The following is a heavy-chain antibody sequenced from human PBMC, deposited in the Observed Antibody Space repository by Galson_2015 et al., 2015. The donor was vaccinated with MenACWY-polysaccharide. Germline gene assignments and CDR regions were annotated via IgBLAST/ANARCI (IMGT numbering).Heavy chain of an antibody. D-gene: IGHD5-12*01. Sequence: SLRLSCAASGFTFDDYAMHWVRQAPGKGLEWVSGISWNSGSIGYADSVKGRFTISRDNAKNSLYLQMNSLRAEDTALYYCAKAGGYDLWVYFHYWGQGTLVTVSS. CDR2: ISWNSGSI. V-gene: IGHV3-9*01. CDR3: AKAGGYDLWVYFHY. CDR1: GFTFDDYA. J-gene: IGHJ4*02.